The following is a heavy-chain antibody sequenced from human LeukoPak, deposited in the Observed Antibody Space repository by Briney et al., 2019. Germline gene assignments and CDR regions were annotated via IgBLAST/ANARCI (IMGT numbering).Heavy chain of an antibody. Sequence: ASVKVSCKASGYTFTSYGISWVRQAPGQGLEWMGWISAYNGNTNYAQKLQGRVTMTTDTSTSTAYMELRSLRSDDTAVYYCAGEAGDSSSWYLKGFDPWGQGTLVTVSS. CDR2: ISAYNGNT. D-gene: IGHD6-13*01. V-gene: IGHV1-18*01. J-gene: IGHJ5*02. CDR3: AGEAGDSSSWYLKGFDP. CDR1: GYTFTSYG.